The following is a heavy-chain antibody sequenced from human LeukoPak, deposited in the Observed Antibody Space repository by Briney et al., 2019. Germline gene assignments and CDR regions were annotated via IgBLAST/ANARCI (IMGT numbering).Heavy chain of an antibody. CDR2: ISPNTGGT. CDR1: GYTFTAYY. V-gene: IGHV1-2*02. Sequence: ASVKDSCKASGYTFTAYYIHWVRQAPGQGLEWMGWISPNTGGTDYAQKFQGRVTMTRDKSFTTAYMELSRLTSDDTAMYYCARASYTYGSDYWGQGTLVTVSS. J-gene: IGHJ4*02. CDR3: ARASYTYGSDY. D-gene: IGHD5-18*01.